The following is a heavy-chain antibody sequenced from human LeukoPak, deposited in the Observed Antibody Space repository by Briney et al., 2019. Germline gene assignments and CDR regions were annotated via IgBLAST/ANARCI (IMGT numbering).Heavy chain of an antibody. CDR2: IRYDGSNK. Sequence: PGGSLRLSCAASGFTFSSYGMHWVRQAPGKGLEWVAFIRYDGSNKYYADSVKGRFTISRDNSKNTLYLQMNSLRAEDTAVYYCARVATVRFLEWFLDYWGQGTLVTVSS. D-gene: IGHD3-3*01. V-gene: IGHV3-30*02. J-gene: IGHJ4*02. CDR3: ARVATVRFLEWFLDY. CDR1: GFTFSSYG.